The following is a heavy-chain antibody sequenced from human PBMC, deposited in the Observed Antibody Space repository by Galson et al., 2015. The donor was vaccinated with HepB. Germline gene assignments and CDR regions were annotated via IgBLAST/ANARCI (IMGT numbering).Heavy chain of an antibody. CDR3: ATDATPYQSGWVYFDF. CDR1: GFTFSSYE. J-gene: IGHJ4*02. D-gene: IGHD6-19*01. V-gene: IGHV3-48*03. Sequence: SLRLSCAGSGFTFSSYEMNWVRQAPGKGLEWVAYLSTGGTSIHYADSVKGRFIISRDNAKNSLYLQMNSLRAEDTALYYCATDATPYQSGWVYFDFWGQGTLVTVSS. CDR2: LSTGGTSI.